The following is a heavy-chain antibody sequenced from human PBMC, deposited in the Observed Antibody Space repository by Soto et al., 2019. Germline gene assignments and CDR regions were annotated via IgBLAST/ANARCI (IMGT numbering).Heavy chain of an antibody. J-gene: IGHJ4*02. D-gene: IGHD6-13*01. CDR2: ISAYSGST. Sequence: ASVKVSCKASGYTFTTYGISWVRQAPGQGLEWMGWISAYSGSTKFAQKLQGRVTMTTDTSTTTAYMELRSLTSDDTAVYYCARDFTKSSSWPYYFDXWGQGTLVTVSS. V-gene: IGHV1-18*01. CDR1: GYTFTTYG. CDR3: ARDFTKSSSWPYYFDX.